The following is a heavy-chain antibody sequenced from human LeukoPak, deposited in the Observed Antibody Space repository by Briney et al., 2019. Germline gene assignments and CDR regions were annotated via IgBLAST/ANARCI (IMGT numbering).Heavy chain of an antibody. CDR3: AKEYDYYYYSYMDV. CDR2: ISGSDGST. V-gene: IGHV3-23*01. Sequence: GGSLRLSCAASGFPFSHYGMSWVRQAPGKGLEWVSAISGSDGSTRSADSVKGRFTISRDNSKNTLYLQTNSLRVEDTAVYYCAKEYDYYYYSYMDVWGKGTTVTITS. D-gene: IGHD2-8*01. J-gene: IGHJ6*03. CDR1: GFPFSHYG.